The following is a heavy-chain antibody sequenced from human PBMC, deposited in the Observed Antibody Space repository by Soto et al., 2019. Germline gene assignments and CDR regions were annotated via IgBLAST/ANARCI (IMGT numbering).Heavy chain of an antibody. V-gene: IGHV4-34*01. CDR2: VNDSGST. Sequence: QVQLQQWRAGLLKPSETLSLTCAVYGGSFSGYYWNWIRQPPGKGLEWIGEVNDSGSTNYKPSLRSRVTITVDKFKNQFSLKLSSVTAADTAVYYCARGRKYQLVNTKYNWFDPCSQGTLVTVSS. CDR1: GGSFSGYY. J-gene: IGHJ5*02. D-gene: IGHD2-2*01. CDR3: ARGRKYQLVNTKYNWFDP.